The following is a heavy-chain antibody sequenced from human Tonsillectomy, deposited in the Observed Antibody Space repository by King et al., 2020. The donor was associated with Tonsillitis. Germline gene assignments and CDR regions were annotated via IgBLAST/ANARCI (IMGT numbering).Heavy chain of an antibody. CDR2: IYYTGSI. Sequence: QLQESGPGLVKPSETLSLTCTVSGGSISSYYWSWIRQPPGKGLEWVGYIYYTGSINNNPSLKSRVTIPADTSKNQFSLKLSSVTAADTAVYYCAAGAYSGSYPIHYWGQGTLVTVSS. J-gene: IGHJ4*02. CDR3: AAGAYSGSYPIHY. CDR1: GGSISSYY. V-gene: IGHV4-59*08. D-gene: IGHD1-26*01.